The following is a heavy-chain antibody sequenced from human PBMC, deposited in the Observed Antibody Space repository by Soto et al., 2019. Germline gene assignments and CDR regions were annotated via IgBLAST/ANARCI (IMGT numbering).Heavy chain of an antibody. CDR3: AHRAGLQGNWNGGYFDF. D-gene: IGHD1-1*01. J-gene: IGHJ4*02. CDR2: IYWDDDK. V-gene: IGHV2-5*02. Sequence: QITLKESGPTRVRPTQTLTLTCTFSGFSLSTNGVGVGWIRQPPGKAPERLALIYWDDDKRYNPSLKNRLTITQDTSNNQVVLTLTNMDPVDTATYYCAHRAGLQGNWNGGYFDFWGQGALVTVSS. CDR1: GFSLSTNGVG.